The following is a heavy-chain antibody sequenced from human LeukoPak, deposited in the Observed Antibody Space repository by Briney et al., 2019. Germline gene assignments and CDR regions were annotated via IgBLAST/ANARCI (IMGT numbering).Heavy chain of an antibody. V-gene: IGHV3-9*01. CDR3: AKDKGSQWVGTGHFDY. Sequence: GGSLRLSCAASGFTFDDYAMHWVRQAPGKGLEWVSGISWNSGSIGYADSVKGRFTISRDNAKNSLYLQMNSLRAEDTALYYCAKDKGSQWVGTGHFDYWGQGTLVTVSS. CDR2: ISWNSGSI. D-gene: IGHD1-14*01. CDR1: GFTFDDYA. J-gene: IGHJ4*02.